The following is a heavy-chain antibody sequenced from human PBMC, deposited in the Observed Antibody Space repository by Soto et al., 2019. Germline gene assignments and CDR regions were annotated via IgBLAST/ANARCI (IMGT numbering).Heavy chain of an antibody. V-gene: IGHV1-2*02. Sequence: VASVKVSCKASGYTFTGYYMHWVRQAPGQGLEWMGWINPNSGGTNYAQKFQGRVTMTRDTSISTAYMELSRLRSDDTAVYYCARNQVHYDFWSGSYYYGMDVWGQGTTVNVSS. J-gene: IGHJ6*02. CDR2: INPNSGGT. CDR1: GYTFTGYY. D-gene: IGHD3-3*01. CDR3: ARNQVHYDFWSGSYYYGMDV.